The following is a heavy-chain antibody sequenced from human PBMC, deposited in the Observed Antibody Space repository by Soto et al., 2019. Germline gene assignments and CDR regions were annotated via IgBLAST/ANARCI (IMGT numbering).Heavy chain of an antibody. D-gene: IGHD6-13*01. CDR1: GYSFTTYR. Sequence: PGESLKISCKGSGYSFTTYRIGWIRQMPGKGLEWMGIIYPGDSETRYSPSFQGQVTISADKSNTTAYLQWSGLKASDTSMYYCARQRIEAAFDAFEIWGQGTMVTGS. J-gene: IGHJ3*02. CDR3: ARQRIEAAFDAFEI. V-gene: IGHV5-51*01. CDR2: IYPGDSET.